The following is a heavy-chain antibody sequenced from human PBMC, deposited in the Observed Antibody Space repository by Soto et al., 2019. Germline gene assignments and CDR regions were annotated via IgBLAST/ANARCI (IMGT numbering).Heavy chain of an antibody. J-gene: IGHJ4*02. D-gene: IGHD4-17*01. Sequence: GASVKVSCKTSGYTFTDYGVSWVRQAPGQGLEWMGRIIPILGIANYAQKFQGRVTITADKSTSTAYMELSSLRSEDTAVYYCAREDYGGLNFDYWGQGTLVTVSS. CDR3: AREDYGGLNFDY. CDR2: IIPILGIA. V-gene: IGHV1-69*04. CDR1: GYTFTDYG.